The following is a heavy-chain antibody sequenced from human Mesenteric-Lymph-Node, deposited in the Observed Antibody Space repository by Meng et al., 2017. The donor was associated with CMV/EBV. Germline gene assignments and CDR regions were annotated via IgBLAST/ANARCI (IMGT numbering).Heavy chain of an antibody. CDR3: GRDNWGSINY. D-gene: IGHD7-27*01. J-gene: IGHJ4*02. V-gene: IGHV4-59*13. CDR2: MSYSGST. Sequence: QAQESGPGLLNPSEILLLSCTASGGSISSYPWSWIRQPPGKGLEWVGYMSYSGSTHYNPSLKSRITMSLATSKNQFSLELSSVTAADTAVYYCGRDNWGSINYWGQGTLVTVSS. CDR1: GGSISSYP.